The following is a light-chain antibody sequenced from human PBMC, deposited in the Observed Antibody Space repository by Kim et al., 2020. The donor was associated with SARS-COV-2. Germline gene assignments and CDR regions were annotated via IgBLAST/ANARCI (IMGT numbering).Light chain of an antibody. J-gene: IGKJ1*01. Sequence: ASVADRVTITCRASQSIATYLNWYQHKPGKAPNLLIYAASSLQSGVPSRFSGSGSGTDFPLTISSLQPEDFATYYCQQSYTTPRTFGQGTKVDIK. CDR2: AAS. CDR3: QQSYTTPRT. CDR1: QSIATY. V-gene: IGKV1-39*01.